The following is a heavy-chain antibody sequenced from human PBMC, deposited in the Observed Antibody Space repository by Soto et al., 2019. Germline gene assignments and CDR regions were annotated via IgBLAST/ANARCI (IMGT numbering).Heavy chain of an antibody. CDR1: GYTFTSYY. J-gene: IGHJ5*02. CDR3: AGDGGIAVAGPGGWFDP. Sequence: GASVKVSCKASGYTFTSYYMHWVRQAPGQGLEWMGIINPSGGGTSYAQKFRGRVTMTRDTSTSTVYMELSSLRSEDTAVYYCAGDGGIAVAGPGGWFDPWGQGTLVTVSS. D-gene: IGHD6-19*01. V-gene: IGHV1-46*01. CDR2: INPSGGGT.